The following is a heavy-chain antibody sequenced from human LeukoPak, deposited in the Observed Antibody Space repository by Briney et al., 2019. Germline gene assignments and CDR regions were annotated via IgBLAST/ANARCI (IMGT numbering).Heavy chain of an antibody. CDR3: ARDGCSSTSCYKNAFDI. CDR2: IYTSGST. Sequence: PSETLSLTCTVSGGSISSYYWSWIRQPAGKGLEWIGRIYTSGSTNYNPSLKSRVTMSVDTSKNQFSLKLSSVTAADTAVYYCARDGCSSTSCYKNAFDIWGQGTMVTVSS. V-gene: IGHV4-4*07. J-gene: IGHJ3*02. CDR1: GGSISSYY. D-gene: IGHD2-2*02.